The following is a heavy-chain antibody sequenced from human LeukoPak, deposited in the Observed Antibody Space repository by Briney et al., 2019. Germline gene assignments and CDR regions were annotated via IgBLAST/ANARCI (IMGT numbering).Heavy chain of an antibody. CDR2: IYTSGST. Sequence: SETLSLTCTVSGGFISSYYWSWIRQPAGKGLEWIGRIYTSGSTNYNPSLKSRVTMSVDTSKNQFSLKLSSVTAADTAVYYCARESGCSSTSCYAANAFDIWGQGTMVTVSS. D-gene: IGHD2-2*01. CDR3: ARESGCSSTSCYAANAFDI. J-gene: IGHJ3*02. V-gene: IGHV4-4*07. CDR1: GGFISSYY.